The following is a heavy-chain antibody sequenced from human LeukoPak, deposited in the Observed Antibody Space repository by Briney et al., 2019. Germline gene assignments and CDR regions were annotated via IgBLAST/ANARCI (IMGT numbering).Heavy chain of an antibody. D-gene: IGHD5-18*01. CDR3: ARPPARYSYGYYFDY. CDR1: GGTFSSYA. CDR2: IIPILGIA. J-gene: IGHJ4*02. V-gene: IGHV1-69*04. Sequence: LRASVKVSCKASGGTFSSYAISWVRQAPGQGLEWMGRIIPILGIANYAQKFQGRVTITADKSTSTAYMELSSQRSEDTAVYYCARPPARYSYGYYFDYWGQGTLVTVSS.